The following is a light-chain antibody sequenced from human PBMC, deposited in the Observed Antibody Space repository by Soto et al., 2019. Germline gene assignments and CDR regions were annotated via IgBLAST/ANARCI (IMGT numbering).Light chain of an antibody. J-gene: IGKJ1*01. CDR2: GAS. V-gene: IGKV3-15*01. Sequence: EIVMTQSPATLSVSPGERATLSCRASQSVSSNLAWYQQKPGQPPRLLIYGASTRATDIPARFSGSGSGTEFTLTISSLQSEDFAVYYCQQYSNWPTWTFGQGTKV. CDR1: QSVSSN. CDR3: QQYSNWPTWT.